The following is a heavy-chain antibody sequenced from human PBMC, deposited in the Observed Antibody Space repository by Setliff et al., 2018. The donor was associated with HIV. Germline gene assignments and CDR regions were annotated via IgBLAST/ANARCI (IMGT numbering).Heavy chain of an antibody. J-gene: IGHJ3*02. Sequence: GGSLRLSCTASGFTFGDYTMSWVRQAPGKGLEWVGSIRSKAYGGTTEYAASVKDRFTVSRDDSKSIAYLQINSLKTEDTAVYYCTRDKGYAFDIWGQGT. CDR2: IRSKAYGGTT. D-gene: IGHD5-18*01. CDR1: GFTFGDYT. V-gene: IGHV3-49*04. CDR3: TRDKGYAFDI.